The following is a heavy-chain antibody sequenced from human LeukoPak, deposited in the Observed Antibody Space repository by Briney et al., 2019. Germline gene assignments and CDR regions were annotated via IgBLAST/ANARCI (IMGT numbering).Heavy chain of an antibody. D-gene: IGHD3-9*01. V-gene: IGHV3-11*05. Sequence: GGSLRLSCAASGFPFRDYYMSWVRQAPGKGLEWLSYISSSDTYTYYADSVRGRFTISRDNSKNTLYLQLNSLRAEDTAVYYCAKGAGNFDWSYHDYWGQGTLVTVSS. CDR2: ISSSDTYT. CDR1: GFPFRDYY. CDR3: AKGAGNFDWSYHDY. J-gene: IGHJ4*02.